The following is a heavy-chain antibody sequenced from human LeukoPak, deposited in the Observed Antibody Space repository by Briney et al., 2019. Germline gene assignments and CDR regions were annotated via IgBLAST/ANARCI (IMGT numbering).Heavy chain of an antibody. CDR1: GFTIINYA. J-gene: IGHJ4*02. CDR3: AKRPISGDDKSFDY. D-gene: IGHD2-21*01. CDR2: IRESSGDT. V-gene: IGHV3-23*01. Sequence: GGSLRLSCAASGFTIINYAMNWVRQAPGKGLEWVSTIRESSGDTYYEDSVKGRFTIYRDISKNTVYLQMNSLRVEDTAVYFCAKRPISGDDKSFDYWGQGLLVTVSS.